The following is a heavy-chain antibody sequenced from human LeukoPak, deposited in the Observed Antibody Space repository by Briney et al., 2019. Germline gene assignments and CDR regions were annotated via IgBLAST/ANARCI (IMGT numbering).Heavy chain of an antibody. V-gene: IGHV1-18*01. CDR3: AREELSVISSDCCSGLGY. CDR1: GFTFTSYG. CDR2: ISAYNGNT. D-gene: IGHD3-10*01. J-gene: IGHJ4*02. Sequence: ASVKVSCKASGFTFTSYGISWVRQAPGQGLEWMGWISAYNGNTNYAQKLQGRVTMTTDTSTSTAYMELRSLRSDDTAVYYCAREELSVISSDCCSGLGYWGQGTLVTVSS.